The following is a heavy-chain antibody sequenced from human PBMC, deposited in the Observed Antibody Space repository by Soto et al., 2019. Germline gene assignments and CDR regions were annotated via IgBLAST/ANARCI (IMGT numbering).Heavy chain of an antibody. Sequence: ASVKVSCKASGYSFTDYHMYWVRQAPGQGLEWLGRINPKSGGTSTAQKFQGWVTMTTDTSISTASMELTRLTSDDTAIYSCARGASTACSNGVCSFFYNHDMDVWG. V-gene: IGHV1-2*04. J-gene: IGHJ6*02. CDR3: ARGASTACSNGVCSFFYNHDMDV. CDR1: GYSFTDYH. D-gene: IGHD2-8*01. CDR2: INPKSGGT.